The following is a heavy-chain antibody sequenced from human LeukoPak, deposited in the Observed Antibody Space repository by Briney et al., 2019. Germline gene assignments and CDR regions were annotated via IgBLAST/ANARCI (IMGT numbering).Heavy chain of an antibody. D-gene: IGHD6-13*01. J-gene: IGHJ4*02. CDR3: ASGIAAAGTFDY. V-gene: IGHV4-59*01. CDR1: GGSISSYY. CDR2: MYYSGST. Sequence: PSETLSLTCTVSGGSISSYYWSWIRQPPGKGLEWIGYMYYSGSTNYNPSLKSRVTISVDTSKNQFSLKLSSVTAADTAVYYCASGIAAAGTFDYWGQGTLVTVSS.